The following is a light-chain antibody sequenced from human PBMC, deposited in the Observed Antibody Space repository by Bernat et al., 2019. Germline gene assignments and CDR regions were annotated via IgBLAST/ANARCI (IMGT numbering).Light chain of an antibody. CDR2: DVT. CDR1: SSYIVAYNY. Sequence: QSALTQPASLSGSPGQSTTISCTGTSSYIVAYNYFSWYQQHPGKAPKLMIYDVTNRPSGVSNRYSGSKSGKTASLSISELQAEDEADYYCSSYTSSTTLVFGGGTKVTVL. V-gene: IGLV2-14*01. CDR3: SSYTSSTTLV. J-gene: IGLJ3*02.